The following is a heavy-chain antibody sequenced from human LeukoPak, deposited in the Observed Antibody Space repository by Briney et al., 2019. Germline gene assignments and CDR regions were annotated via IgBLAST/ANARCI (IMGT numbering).Heavy chain of an antibody. V-gene: IGHV1-46*01. Sequence: SVKVSCKASGGTFSSYAISWVRQAPGQGLEWMGIINPSGGSTSYAQKFQGRVTMTRDTSTSTVYMELSSLRSEDTAVHYCARASKYDHWGQGTLVTVSS. CDR1: GGTFSSYA. CDR3: ARASKYDH. CDR2: INPSGGST. J-gene: IGHJ5*02.